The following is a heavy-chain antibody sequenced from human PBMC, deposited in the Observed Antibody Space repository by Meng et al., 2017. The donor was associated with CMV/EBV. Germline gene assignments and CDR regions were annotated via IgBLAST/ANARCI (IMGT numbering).Heavy chain of an antibody. J-gene: IGHJ4*02. CDR1: GYTFTSYY. CDR3: ARVPHYGAPFDY. Sequence: ASVKVSCKASGYTFTSYYIHWVRQAPGQGLEWMGWIDPNSGATNYAQKFQGRVTMTRDTSISTSYMELSRLKSDDTAVYYCARVPHYGAPFDYWGQGTLVTVSS. CDR2: IDPNSGAT. D-gene: IGHD3-16*01. V-gene: IGHV1-2*02.